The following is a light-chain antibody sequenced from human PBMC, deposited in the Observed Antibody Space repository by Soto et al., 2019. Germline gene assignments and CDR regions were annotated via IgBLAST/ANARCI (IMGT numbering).Light chain of an antibody. Sequence: QSVLTQPDSVSGSPGQSIPISCTGTSSNIDNYNLVSWYQQHPGKAPKLIIYGVNKRPSGVSNRFSGSKSGNTASLTISGLQAEDEADYYCCSYAGSYSWVFGGGTKLTVL. V-gene: IGLV2-23*02. J-gene: IGLJ3*02. CDR2: GVN. CDR1: SSNIDNYNL. CDR3: CSYAGSYSWV.